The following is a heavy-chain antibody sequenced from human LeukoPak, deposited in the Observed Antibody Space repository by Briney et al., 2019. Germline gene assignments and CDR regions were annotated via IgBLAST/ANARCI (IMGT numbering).Heavy chain of an antibody. D-gene: IGHD6-19*01. CDR1: GYRLTSYW. J-gene: IGHJ4*02. Sequence: GESLKISCKGSGYRLTSYWIGWVRQMPGKGLEWMGIIYPGDSGTRYSPSFQGQVTISADKSISTAYLQWSSLKASDTAMYYCARLPQGPNSSGWYYFDYWGQGTLVTVSS. V-gene: IGHV5-51*01. CDR2: IYPGDSGT. CDR3: ARLPQGPNSSGWYYFDY.